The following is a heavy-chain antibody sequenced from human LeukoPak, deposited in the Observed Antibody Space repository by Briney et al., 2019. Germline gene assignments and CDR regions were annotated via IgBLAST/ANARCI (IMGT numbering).Heavy chain of an antibody. CDR3: ARLRFSSGWNFDY. J-gene: IGHJ4*02. CDR2: IYYRGNT. Sequence: SETLSLTCTVSGGSISSSSYYWGWIRQPPGKGLEWIGSIYYRGNTYYNPSLKSRDTISVDTSKNQFSLNLSSVTAADMAVYYCARLRFSSGWNFDYWGQGTLVTVSS. V-gene: IGHV4-39*01. D-gene: IGHD6-19*01. CDR1: GGSISSSSYY.